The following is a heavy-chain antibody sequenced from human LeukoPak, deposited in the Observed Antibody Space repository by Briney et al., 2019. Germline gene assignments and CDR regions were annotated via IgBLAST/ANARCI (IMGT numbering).Heavy chain of an antibody. J-gene: IGHJ4*02. CDR1: GFPFSIYW. CDR3: ARDRGIVGNYDY. V-gene: IGHV3-7*05. D-gene: IGHD1-26*01. Sequence: QPGGSLRLSCAASGFPFSIYWMSWVRQAPGKGLEWVANIKEDGSERYYVDSVKGRFAISRDNAKNSLYLQMNSLRAEDTAVYYCARDRGIVGNYDYWGQGTLSPSP. CDR2: IKEDGSER.